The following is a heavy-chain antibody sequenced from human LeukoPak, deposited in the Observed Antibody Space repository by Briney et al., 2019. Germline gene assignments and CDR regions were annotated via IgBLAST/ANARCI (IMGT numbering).Heavy chain of an antibody. Sequence: ASVKVSCKASGYSFTDYYIHWVRLAPGQGLEWMGWINPKSGGTHYAQKFQGRVSMTRDTSINTVHLELSSLKTNDTAVYYCARTREGVWGSYSPWGQGTLVTVST. J-gene: IGHJ4*02. CDR2: INPKSGGT. CDR1: GYSFTDYY. D-gene: IGHD3-16*01. V-gene: IGHV1-2*02. CDR3: ARTREGVWGSYSP.